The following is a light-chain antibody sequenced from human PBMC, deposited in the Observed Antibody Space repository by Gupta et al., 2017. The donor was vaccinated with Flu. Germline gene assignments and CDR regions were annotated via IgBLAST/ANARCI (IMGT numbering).Light chain of an antibody. CDR1: QDISSY. J-gene: IGKJ3*01. V-gene: IGKV1-9*01. CDR3: QQLSTYPIT. CDR2: TAS. Sequence: PAFLSASAGDRVTITCRASQDISSYLAWYQQKPGEAPNLLIFTASTLQSGVPARFSGSGSGTDFTLTIDSLEPEDFATYYCQQLSTYPITFGRGTTVDIK.